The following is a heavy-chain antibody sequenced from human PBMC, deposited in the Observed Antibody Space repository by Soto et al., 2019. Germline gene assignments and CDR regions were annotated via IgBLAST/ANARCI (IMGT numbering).Heavy chain of an antibody. CDR1: GGSISSSNW. CDR3: ARDEKGEWHY. J-gene: IGHJ4*02. D-gene: IGHD3-16*01. Sequence: QVQLQESGPGLVKPSGTLSLTCAVSGGSISSSNWWSWVRQPPGKGLEWIGEIYHSGSTNYNPSLKXLVXIXADKSKNQFSLKLSSVTAADTAVYYCARDEKGEWHYWGQGTLVTVSS. V-gene: IGHV4-4*02. CDR2: IYHSGST.